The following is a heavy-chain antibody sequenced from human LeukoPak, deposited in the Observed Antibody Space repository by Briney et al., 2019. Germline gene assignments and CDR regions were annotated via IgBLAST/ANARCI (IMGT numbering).Heavy chain of an antibody. CDR2: ISGDGGST. CDR3: APMITFGGVIPNY. CDR1: GFTFDDYA. D-gene: IGHD3-16*02. J-gene: IGHJ4*02. Sequence: RGSLRLSCAASGFTFDDYAMHWVRQAPGKGLEWVSLISGDGGSTYYADSVKGRFTISRDNSKNSLYLQMNSLRTKDTALYYCAPMITFGGVIPNYWGQGTLVTVSS. V-gene: IGHV3-43*02.